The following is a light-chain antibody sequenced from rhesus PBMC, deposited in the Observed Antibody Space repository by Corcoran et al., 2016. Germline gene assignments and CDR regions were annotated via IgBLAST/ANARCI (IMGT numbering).Light chain of an antibody. Sequence: DIQMTQSPSSLSASVGDRVTITCRASQGISSWLAWYQQKPGIAPQLLIYKASSLQSGVPSRFSGSGSGTDFNLTISSLQPEDFATYYCQQYNSAPPSFGQGTKVEIK. CDR1: QGISSW. CDR3: QQYNSAPPS. J-gene: IGKJ2*01. CDR2: KAS. V-gene: IGKV1-21*01.